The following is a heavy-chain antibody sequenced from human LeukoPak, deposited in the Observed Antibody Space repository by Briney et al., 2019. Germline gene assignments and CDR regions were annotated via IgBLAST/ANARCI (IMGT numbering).Heavy chain of an antibody. Sequence: GGSLRLSCAASGFTFSNAWMNWVRQAPGKGLEWVDRIRSKTDGEKTDYAAPVKGRFAISRDGSINMSYLEMNSLKTEDTAVYYCITYGDKERYYYGMDIWGQGTTVTVSS. V-gene: IGHV3-15*01. CDR1: GFTFSNAW. D-gene: IGHD4-17*01. CDR2: IRSKTDGEKT. CDR3: ITYGDKERYYYGMDI. J-gene: IGHJ6*02.